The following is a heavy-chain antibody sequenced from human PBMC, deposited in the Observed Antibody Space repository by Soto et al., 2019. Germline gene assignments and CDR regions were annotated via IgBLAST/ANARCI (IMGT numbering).Heavy chain of an antibody. D-gene: IGHD6-25*01. CDR2: IYYSGST. CDR3: ARVPGRIAARRTHFDP. V-gene: IGHV4-39*01. CDR1: GGSISSSIYY. Sequence: SETLSPTCTVSGGSISSSIYYWVWIRQPPGKGLEWIGSIYYSGSTYYNPSLKSRVTISVDTSKNQFSLKLSSVTAADTAVYYCARVPGRIAARRTHFDPWGQGTLVTVSS. J-gene: IGHJ5*02.